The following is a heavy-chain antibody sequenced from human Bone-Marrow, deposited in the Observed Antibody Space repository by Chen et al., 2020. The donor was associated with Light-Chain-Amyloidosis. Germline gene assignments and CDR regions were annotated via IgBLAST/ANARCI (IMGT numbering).Heavy chain of an antibody. V-gene: IGHV5-51*01. J-gene: IGHJ4*02. Sequence: EVQLEQSGPEVKKPGESLKISCKGSGYTFPNYWIGWVRQMPGKGLEWMGVIYPDDFDARYSPSFEGQVTISADKTITTAYQQWGSLKASDTATYYCARRRDGYNFDYWGQGTLVTVSS. CDR2: IYPDDFDA. CDR1: GYTFPNYW. D-gene: IGHD5-12*01. CDR3: ARRRDGYNFDY.